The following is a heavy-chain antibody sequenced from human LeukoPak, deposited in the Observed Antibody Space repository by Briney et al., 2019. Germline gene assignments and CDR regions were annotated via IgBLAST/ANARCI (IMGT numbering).Heavy chain of an antibody. Sequence: PSQTLSLTCAVSGGSISTIGYSWSWIRRPPGKGLECNVYIFPTGSTSYIPSLKSRFTISLDRSKNLFSMTLNSVTAADTAVYYCARMFGRTLVHWGEGTVVTVSS. D-gene: IGHD3-10*02. V-gene: IGHV4-30-2*01. CDR3: ARMFGRTLVH. CDR1: GGSISTIGYS. J-gene: IGHJ4*02. CDR2: IFPTGST.